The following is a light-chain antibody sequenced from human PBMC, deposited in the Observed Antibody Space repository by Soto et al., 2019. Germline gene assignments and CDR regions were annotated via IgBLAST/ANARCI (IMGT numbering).Light chain of an antibody. V-gene: IGKV2-30*01. CDR1: QSLVFSDGDTY. J-gene: IGKJ2*03. CDR2: KVS. CDR3: MQGTHWPPYS. Sequence: DVVMTQSPLSLPVTLGQPASISCMSSQSLVFSDGDTYLNWFHQRPCQSPRRLIYKVSNRDSGVPDRFSGSGSDTDFTLKISRVEAEDVGVYYCMQGTHWPPYSFGQGTKLEIK.